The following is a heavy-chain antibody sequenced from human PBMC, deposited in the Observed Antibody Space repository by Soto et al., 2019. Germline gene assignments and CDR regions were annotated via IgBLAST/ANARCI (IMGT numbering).Heavy chain of an antibody. CDR2: INHSGST. CDR3: ARSYSSGWYRYYYYCMDV. Sequence: SETLSLTCAVYGGSFSGYYWSWIRQPPGKGLEWIGEINHSGSTNYNPSLKSRVTISVDTSKNQFSLKLSSVTAADTAVYYCARSYSSGWYRYYYYCMDVRGQGTTVTVSS. CDR1: GGSFSGYY. V-gene: IGHV4-34*01. J-gene: IGHJ6*02. D-gene: IGHD6-19*01.